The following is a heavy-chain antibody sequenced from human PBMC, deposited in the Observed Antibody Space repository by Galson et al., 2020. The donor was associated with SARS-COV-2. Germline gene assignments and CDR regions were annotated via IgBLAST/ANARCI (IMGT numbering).Heavy chain of an antibody. V-gene: IGHV3-30*18. D-gene: IGHD6-19*01. CDR1: GFIFSSYG. CDR3: AKASPGIAVAGTGFFDY. Sequence: GESLKISCAASGFIFSSYGIHWVRQAPGKGLEWVAVISYDGSNKYYADSVKGRFTISRDNSKNTLYLQMNSLRAEDTAVYYCAKASPGIAVAGTGFFDYWGQGTLVTVSS. J-gene: IGHJ4*02. CDR2: ISYDGSNK.